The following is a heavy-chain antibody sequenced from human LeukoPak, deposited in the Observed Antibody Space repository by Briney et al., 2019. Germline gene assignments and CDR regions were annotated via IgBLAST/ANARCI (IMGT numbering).Heavy chain of an antibody. J-gene: IGHJ6*02. D-gene: IGHD2-15*01. Sequence: ASVTVSCKGSGYTFTNYAVHWVRQAPGQRLEWLGWINPGNGDAKYSQNFQGRVTVTSDTSAATAYVELNSLTSEDTAVYYCARERWHCRVNCYSVYYYALDVWGQGTTVTVSS. CDR2: INPGNGDA. CDR3: ARERWHCRVNCYSVYYYALDV. V-gene: IGHV1-3*01. CDR1: GYTFTNYA.